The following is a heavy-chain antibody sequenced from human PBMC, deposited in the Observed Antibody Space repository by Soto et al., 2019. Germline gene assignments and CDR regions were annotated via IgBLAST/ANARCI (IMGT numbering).Heavy chain of an antibody. Sequence: QVQLQQSGPGLVKPSQTLSLTCAISGDSISTNNVAWNWIRQSPSGGLEWLGRTGYTSKWYNDYAVSVRSRNTSNPDTSKNQFSLQLNSVTLDDTAVYYCARGKYSAFDYWGQGTLVTVSS. V-gene: IGHV6-1*01. CDR1: GDSISTNNVA. CDR3: ARGKYSAFDY. D-gene: IGHD5-18*01. CDR2: TGYTSKWYN. J-gene: IGHJ4*02.